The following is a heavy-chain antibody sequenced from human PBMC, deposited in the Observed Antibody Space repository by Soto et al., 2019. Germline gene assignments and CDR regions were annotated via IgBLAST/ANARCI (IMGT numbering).Heavy chain of an antibody. J-gene: IGHJ4*02. CDR1: GFTFSSYG. V-gene: IGHV3-33*01. CDR2: IWYDGSNK. CDR3: ARDPDLAVAGTHFDY. D-gene: IGHD6-19*01. Sequence: GGSLRLSCAASGFTFSSYGMHWVRQAPGKGLEWVAVIWYDGSNKYYADSVKGRFTISRDNSKNTLYLQMNSLRAEDTAVYYCARDPDLAVAGTHFDYWGQGTLVTVSS.